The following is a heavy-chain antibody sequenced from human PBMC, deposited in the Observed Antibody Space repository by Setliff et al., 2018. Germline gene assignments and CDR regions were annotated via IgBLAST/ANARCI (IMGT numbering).Heavy chain of an antibody. V-gene: IGHV1-18*01. CDR3: ARDTCSLTSCQDDYFDY. CDR2: NSV. J-gene: IGHJ4*02. CDR1: GYSFTNYG. Sequence: ASVKVSCKTSGYSFTNYGINWVRQAPGQGLEWMGWNSVYAREFQGRVTMTTDASTNTAYMELRSLTSDDTAVYYCARDTCSLTSCQDDYFDYWGQGTLVTVSS. D-gene: IGHD2-2*01.